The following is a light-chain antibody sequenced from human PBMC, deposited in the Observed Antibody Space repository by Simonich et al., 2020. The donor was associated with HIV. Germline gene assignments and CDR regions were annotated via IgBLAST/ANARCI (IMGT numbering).Light chain of an antibody. CDR2: ENN. Sequence: NFMLTQPHSVSESPGKTVTISCTRSSGSIASNYVQWYQQRPGSAPTTVLYENNQRPSGVPDLFSGSIDSSSNSASLTISGLKTEDEADYYCQSYDSSNQVFGGGTKLTVL. J-gene: IGLJ3*02. CDR3: QSYDSSNQV. CDR1: SGSIASNY. V-gene: IGLV6-57*03.